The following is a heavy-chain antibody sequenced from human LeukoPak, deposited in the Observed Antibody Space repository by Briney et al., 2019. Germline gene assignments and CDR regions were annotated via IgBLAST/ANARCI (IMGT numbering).Heavy chain of an antibody. Sequence: GGSLRLSCAASGFTFSSYAMSWVRQAPGKGLEWVSAISGSGGSTYYADSVKGRFTISRDNSKNTLYLQMNSLRAEDTAVYYCAKDPYCSSTSCRNWFDPWGQGTLVTVSS. CDR3: AKDPYCSSTSCRNWFDP. V-gene: IGHV3-23*01. CDR2: ISGSGGST. D-gene: IGHD2-2*01. CDR1: GFTFSSYA. J-gene: IGHJ5*02.